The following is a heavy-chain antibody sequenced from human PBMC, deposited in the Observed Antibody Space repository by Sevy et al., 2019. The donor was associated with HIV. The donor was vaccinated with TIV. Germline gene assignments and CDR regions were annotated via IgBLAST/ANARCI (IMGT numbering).Heavy chain of an antibody. J-gene: IGHJ5*02. CDR3: ARAVVVPAAIKGDIWFDP. V-gene: IGHV1-18*04. CDR2: ISAYNGNT. D-gene: IGHD2-2*01. Sequence: ASVKVSCKASGYTFTSYGISCVRQAPGQGLEWMGWISAYNGNTNYAQKLQGRVTMTTDTSTSTAYMELRSLRSDDTAVYYCARAVVVPAAIKGDIWFDPWGQGTLVTVSS. CDR1: GYTFTSYG.